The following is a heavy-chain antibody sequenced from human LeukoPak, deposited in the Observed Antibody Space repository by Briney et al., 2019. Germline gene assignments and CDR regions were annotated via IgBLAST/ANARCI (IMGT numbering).Heavy chain of an antibody. V-gene: IGHV4-39*01. J-gene: IGHJ4*02. Sequence: SETLSLTCTVSGGSISSSSYYWGWIRQPPRKGLEWIGSIYYSGSTYYNPSLKSRVTISVDTSKNQFSLKLSSVTAADTAVYYCARRYSTGFDYWGQGTLVTVSS. CDR2: IYYSGST. CDR1: GGSISSSSYY. D-gene: IGHD6-25*01. CDR3: ARRYSTGFDY.